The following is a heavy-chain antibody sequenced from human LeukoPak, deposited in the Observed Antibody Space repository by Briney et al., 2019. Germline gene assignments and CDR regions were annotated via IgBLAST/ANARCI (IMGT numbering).Heavy chain of an antibody. J-gene: IGHJ4*02. D-gene: IGHD4-11*01. V-gene: IGHV4-30-2*01. CDR2: IYHSGST. Sequence: PSETLSLTCAVSGGSISSGGYSWSWIRQPPGKGLEWIGYIYHSGSTYYNPSLKSRVTISVDRSKNQFSLKLSSVTAADTAVYYCARGAGESATTLTYWGQGTLVTVSS. CDR3: ARGAGESATTLTY. CDR1: GGSISSGGYS.